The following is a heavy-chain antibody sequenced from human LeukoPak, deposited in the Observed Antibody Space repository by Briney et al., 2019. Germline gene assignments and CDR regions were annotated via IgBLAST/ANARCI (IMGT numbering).Heavy chain of an antibody. J-gene: IGHJ4*02. CDR3: ARDLRHMTSRYCSGGNCFSDY. V-gene: IGHV3-23*01. CDR2: ISSGGGST. D-gene: IGHD2-15*01. CDR1: GFTLSYCA. Sequence: PGGSLRLSCAASGFTLSYCAMSWVRQAPGKGLEWVSGISSGGGSTYYADSVKGRFTISRDNSNNALYLQMDSLRAEDTAVYYCARDLRHMTSRYCSGGNCFSDYWGQGTLVTVSS.